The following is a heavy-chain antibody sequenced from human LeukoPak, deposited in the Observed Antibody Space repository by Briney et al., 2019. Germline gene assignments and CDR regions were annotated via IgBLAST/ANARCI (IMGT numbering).Heavy chain of an antibody. D-gene: IGHD6-19*01. J-gene: IGHJ3*02. CDR1: GFTFSGSA. CDR2: IRSKANSYAT. V-gene: IGHV3-73*01. CDR3: TRSNIAVAGTTAPNAFGI. Sequence: PGGSLKLSCAASGFTFSGSAMHWVRQASGKGLEWVGRIRSKANSYATAYAASVKGRFTISRDDSKNTAYLQMNSLKTEDTAVYYCTRSNIAVAGTTAPNAFGIWGQGTMVTVSS.